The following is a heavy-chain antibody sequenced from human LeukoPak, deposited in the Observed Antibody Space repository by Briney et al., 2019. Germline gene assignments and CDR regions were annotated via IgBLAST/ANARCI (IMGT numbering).Heavy chain of an antibody. V-gene: IGHV3-43D*03. CDR2: ISWDGGST. D-gene: IGHD6-13*01. J-gene: IGHJ5*02. CDR1: GFTFDGYA. CDR3: AKGIAAAGPTWFDP. Sequence: GGSLRLSCAASGFTFDGYAMHWVRQAPGKGLEWVSLISWDGGSTYYADSVKGRFTISRDNSKNSLYLQMNSLRAEDTALYYCAKGIAAAGPTWFDPWGQGTLATVSS.